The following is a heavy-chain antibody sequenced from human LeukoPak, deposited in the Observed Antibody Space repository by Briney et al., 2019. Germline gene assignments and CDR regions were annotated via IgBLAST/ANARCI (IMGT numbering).Heavy chain of an antibody. CDR2: IKQDGSEK. J-gene: IGHJ4*02. V-gene: IGHV3-7*05. CDR3: ARDGGPTVGGYCDY. Sequence: PGGSLRLSCAASGSTFTSYWMSWVRQAPGKGLEWVANIKQDGSEKYYVASVKGRFTISRDNAKNSLYLQMNSLRAEDTAVYYCARDGGPTVGGYCDYWGQGTLVTVSS. CDR1: GSTFTSYW. D-gene: IGHD3-10*01.